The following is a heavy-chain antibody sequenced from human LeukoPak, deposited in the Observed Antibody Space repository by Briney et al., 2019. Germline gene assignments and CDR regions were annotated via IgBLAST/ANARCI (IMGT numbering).Heavy chain of an antibody. CDR1: GNSISSYY. CDR2: IYTSGST. V-gene: IGHV4-4*07. D-gene: IGHD4-11*01. Sequence: SETLSLTCTVSGNSISSYYWSWIRQPAGKGLEWIGRIYTSGSTNYNPSLKSRVTMSVDTSKNQFSLNLSSVTAADTAFYYCARETTGLARYFDHWGQGTLVTVSS. J-gene: IGHJ4*02. CDR3: ARETTGLARYFDH.